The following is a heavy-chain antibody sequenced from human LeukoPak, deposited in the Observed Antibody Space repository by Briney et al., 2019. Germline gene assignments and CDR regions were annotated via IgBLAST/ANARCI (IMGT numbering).Heavy chain of an antibody. D-gene: IGHD3-22*01. J-gene: IGHJ2*01. CDR1: GGSISSYY. CDR2: IYYSGST. CDR3: ARRPYSSGYFPGWYFDL. Sequence: SETLSLTCTVSGGSISSYYWSWIRQPLGKGLEWIGYIYYSGSTNYNPSLKSRVTISVDTSKNQFSLKLSSVTAADTAVYYCARRPYSSGYFPGWYFDLWGRGTLVTVSS. V-gene: IGHV4-59*08.